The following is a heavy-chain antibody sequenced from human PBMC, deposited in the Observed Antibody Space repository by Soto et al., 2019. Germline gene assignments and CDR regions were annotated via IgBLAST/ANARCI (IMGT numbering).Heavy chain of an antibody. D-gene: IGHD3-3*01. CDR2: IYNSGST. CDR1: GGSISSSSYY. V-gene: IGHV4-39*01. Sequence: KTSETLSRTCTVSGGSISSSSYYWGWILQPQGKGMEWIGSIYNSGSTYYTPSLKSRVTISVDTSKNQFSLKLSSVTAADTAVYYCGYDFGGYYYYGMDVWGQGTTVTVSS. CDR3: GYDFGGYYYYGMDV. J-gene: IGHJ6*02.